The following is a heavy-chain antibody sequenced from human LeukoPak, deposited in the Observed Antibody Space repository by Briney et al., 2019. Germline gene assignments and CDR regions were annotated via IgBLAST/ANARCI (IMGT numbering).Heavy chain of an antibody. CDR2: IWYDGSNK. Sequence: GGSLRLSCAASGFTFSSYGMHWVRQAPGKGLEWVAVIWYDGSNKYYADSVKGRFTISRDNSKNTLYLQKNSLRAEDTAVYYCARDFYEQWLVRYYFDYWGQGTLVTVSS. CDR1: GFTFSSYG. CDR3: ARDFYEQWLVRYYFDY. J-gene: IGHJ4*02. V-gene: IGHV3-33*01. D-gene: IGHD6-19*01.